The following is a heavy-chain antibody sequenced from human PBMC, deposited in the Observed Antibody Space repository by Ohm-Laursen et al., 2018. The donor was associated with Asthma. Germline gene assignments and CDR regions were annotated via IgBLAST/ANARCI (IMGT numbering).Heavy chain of an antibody. Sequence: SLRLSCTASGYSFSLYSIHWIRQAPGKGLEWVSYISSSGSTIYYADSVKGRFTVSRDDSKNTLYLQMNSLRPDDTAVYYCARDVMEWYLPAFDFWGQGTLVTVSS. CDR2: ISSSGSTI. CDR1: GYSFSLYS. D-gene: IGHD3-3*01. V-gene: IGHV3-48*01. CDR3: ARDVMEWYLPAFDF. J-gene: IGHJ4*02.